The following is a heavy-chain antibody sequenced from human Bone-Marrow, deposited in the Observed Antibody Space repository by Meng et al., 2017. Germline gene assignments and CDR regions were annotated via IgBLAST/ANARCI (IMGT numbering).Heavy chain of an antibody. CDR1: CGSISSGDYY. CDR3: ASTYYYDSTGPNWFGP. J-gene: IGHJ5*02. Sequence: QVQLQESGPGLVKPSQTLSLTCTVPCGSISSGDYYWSWIRQPPGKGLEWIGYVYYSGTTDYNPSLKSRVTISADTSKNQFSLKLSAVTAADTAVYYCASTYYYDSTGPNWFGPWGQGTLVTVSS. V-gene: IGHV4-30-4*01. CDR2: VYYSGTT. D-gene: IGHD3-22*01.